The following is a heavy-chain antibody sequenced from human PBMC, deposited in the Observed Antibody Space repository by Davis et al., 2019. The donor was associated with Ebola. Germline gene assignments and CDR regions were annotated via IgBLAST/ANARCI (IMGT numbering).Heavy chain of an antibody. CDR2: IRSKANSYAT. D-gene: IGHD3-22*01. J-gene: IGHJ3*02. CDR1: GFTFSGSA. Sequence: GGSLRLSCAASGFTFSGSAMHWVRQASGKGPEWVGRIRSKANSYATAYAASVKGRFTISRDDSKNTAYLQMNSLKTEDTAVYYCASLLLHAFDIWGQGTMVTVSS. CDR3: ASLLLHAFDI. V-gene: IGHV3-73*01.